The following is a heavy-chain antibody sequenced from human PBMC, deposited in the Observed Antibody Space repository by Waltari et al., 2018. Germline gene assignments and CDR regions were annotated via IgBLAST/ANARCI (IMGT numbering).Heavy chain of an antibody. V-gene: IGHV3-23*01. CDR2: INQNGGTT. D-gene: IGHD2-8*01. Sequence: EVQLLESGGGLVQPGGSLRLSCAASGFIFSDYAMTWVRQAPGKGLEVVSTINQNGGTTHYADSVKGRFAISRDNSKNSLYLQMNSLRAEDTALYYCAWGVTAGSWGQGTLVTASS. J-gene: IGHJ5*02. CDR1: GFIFSDYA. CDR3: AWGVTAGS.